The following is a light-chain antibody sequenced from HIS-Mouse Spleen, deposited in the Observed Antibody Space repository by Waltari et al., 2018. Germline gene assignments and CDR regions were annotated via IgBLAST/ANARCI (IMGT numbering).Light chain of an antibody. J-gene: IGKJ1*01. CDR1: QSISSW. CDR3: QQYNSYSWT. Sequence: DIQMTQSPSTLSASVGDIVTITCRASQSISSWLAWYQQKPGKAPKLLFYKASSLESGVPSRFSGSGSGTEFTLTISSLQPDDFATYYCQQYNSYSWTFGQGTKVEIK. V-gene: IGKV1-5*03. CDR2: KAS.